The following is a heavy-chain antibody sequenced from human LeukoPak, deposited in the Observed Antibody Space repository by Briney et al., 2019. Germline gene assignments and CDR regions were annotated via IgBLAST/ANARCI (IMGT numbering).Heavy chain of an antibody. D-gene: IGHD2-21*02. J-gene: IGHJ6*03. CDR1: GFTFSSYA. CDR3: SRKRGDDSHNHMDV. CDR2: IRRDASSQ. V-gene: IGHV3-30*02. Sequence: GGSLRLSCAASGFTFSSYAIHWVRQAPGKGLEWVAFIRRDASSQFYADSVKGRFTISRDNSKNTVYLQMNSLRSEDTAVYYCSRKRGDDSHNHMDVWGKGTTVTVSS.